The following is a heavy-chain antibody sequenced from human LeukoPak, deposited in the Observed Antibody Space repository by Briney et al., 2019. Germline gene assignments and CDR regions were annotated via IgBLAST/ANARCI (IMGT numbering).Heavy chain of an antibody. J-gene: IGHJ4*02. V-gene: IGHV3-23*01. CDR3: AKDLSFDYNYFDY. CDR2: INPGGAGT. D-gene: IGHD4-11*01. CDR1: GFTFSNHA. Sequence: GGSLRLSCAASGFTFSNHAMHWVRQAPGKGLDWVSTINPGGAGTYYTDSVKGRFTISRDKSKNTVFLQMNSLRADDTAVYFCAKDLSFDYNYFDYWGQGTLVTVSS.